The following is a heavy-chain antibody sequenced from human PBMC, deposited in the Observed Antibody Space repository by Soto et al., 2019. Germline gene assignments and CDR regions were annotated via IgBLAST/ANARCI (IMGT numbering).Heavy chain of an antibody. CDR2: INAGNGNT. D-gene: IGHD4-17*01. J-gene: IGHJ6*02. Sequence: QVQLVQSGAEVKKPGASVKVSCKASGYTFTNYIMHWVRQAPGQRLKWMGWINAGNGNTKYSQKFQGRVTITRDTSASTAYMELGSLRSEDTAEDYCASAYCDPTYPYGMDVWGQGTTVTVSS. V-gene: IGHV1-3*01. CDR1: GYTFTNYI. CDR3: ASAYCDPTYPYGMDV.